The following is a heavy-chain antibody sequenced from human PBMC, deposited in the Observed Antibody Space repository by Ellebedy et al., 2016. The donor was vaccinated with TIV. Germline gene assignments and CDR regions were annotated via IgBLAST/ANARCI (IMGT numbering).Heavy chain of an antibody. CDR2: ISSTGYYI. Sequence: GESLKISCAASGFTFTSYSMNWVRQAPGKGLEWVSSISSTGYYIYYADSLKGRFTISRDNAKISVYLQMNSLTAEDTAVYYCANGAYDIWGQGTMVTVSS. J-gene: IGHJ3*02. D-gene: IGHD5-24*01. CDR3: ANGAYDI. CDR1: GFTFTSYS. V-gene: IGHV3-21*01.